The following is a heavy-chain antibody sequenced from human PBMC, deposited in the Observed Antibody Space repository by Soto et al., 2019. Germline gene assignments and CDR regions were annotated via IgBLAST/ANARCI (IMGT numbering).Heavy chain of an antibody. V-gene: IGHV4-39*01. Sequence: QLQLQESGPGLVKPSETLSLTCNVSAGSITSNSFYWGWTRQPPGKGLEWIGNIYYSGSTYYNPALQGRVAMSVDTSNNQFSLKLTAVTAADTAVYYCARGRVVNGKYYFMDVWGKGTTVTVSS. CDR1: AGSITSNSFY. CDR3: ARGRVVNGKYYFMDV. D-gene: IGHD2-8*02. CDR2: IYYSGST. J-gene: IGHJ6*03.